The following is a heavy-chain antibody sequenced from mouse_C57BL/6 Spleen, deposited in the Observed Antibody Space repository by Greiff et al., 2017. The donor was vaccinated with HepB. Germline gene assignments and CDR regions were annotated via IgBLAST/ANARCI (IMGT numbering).Heavy chain of an antibody. J-gene: IGHJ1*03. D-gene: IGHD1-1*01. CDR1: GFNIKDYY. Sequence: EVQLQESGAELVRPGASVKLSCTASGFNIKDYYMHWVKQRPEQGLEWIGRIDPEDGDTEYAPKFQGKATMTADTSSNTAYLQLSSLTSEDTAVYYCTQPPYYGSSSHGYFDVWGTGTTVTVSS. V-gene: IGHV14-1*01. CDR2: IDPEDGDT. CDR3: TQPPYYGSSSHGYFDV.